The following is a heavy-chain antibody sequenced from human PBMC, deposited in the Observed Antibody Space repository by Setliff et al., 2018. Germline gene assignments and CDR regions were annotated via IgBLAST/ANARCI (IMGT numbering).Heavy chain of an antibody. V-gene: IGHV3-30*02. CDR3: AKENHFWGGYPNYFRLYYLDF. D-gene: IGHD3-3*02. CDR2: LRSDGTTR. Sequence: GGSLRLSCETSGFTFSDSGMQWVRQAPGRGLEWVAFLRSDGTTRYQSDSMKARFTISRDNSKNTLYLQMNSLRPEDTAVYFCAKENHFWGGYPNYFRLYYLDFRGPGTLVTVSS. J-gene: IGHJ4*02. CDR1: GFTFSDSG.